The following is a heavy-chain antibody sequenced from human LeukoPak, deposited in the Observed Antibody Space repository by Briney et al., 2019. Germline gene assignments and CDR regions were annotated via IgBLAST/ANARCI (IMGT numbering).Heavy chain of an antibody. D-gene: IGHD2-2*01. CDR3: ARDGREYQLRDY. Sequence: GGSLRLSCAASGFTFSNYWMSWVRQAPGKGLEWVANIKQDGSEKYYVDSVKGRFTISRDNAKNSLYLQMNSLRAEDTAVYYCARDGREYQLRDYRGQGTLVTVSS. J-gene: IGHJ4*02. CDR2: IKQDGSEK. V-gene: IGHV3-7*01. CDR1: GFTFSNYW.